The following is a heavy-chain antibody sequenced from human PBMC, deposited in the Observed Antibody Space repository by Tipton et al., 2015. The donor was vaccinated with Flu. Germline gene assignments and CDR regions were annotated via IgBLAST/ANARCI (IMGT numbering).Heavy chain of an antibody. D-gene: IGHD6-19*01. J-gene: IGHJ4*02. CDR3: ARDSSGWYVFDY. CDR1: GASISGHC. Sequence: TLSLTCTVSGASISGHCCSWFRQSPEKGLEWIGYILYGGSTNYNPSLRSRVTISMDTSKKQFSLELRSVTAADTARYYCARDSSGWYVFDYWGQGIPVTISS. CDR2: ILYGGST. V-gene: IGHV4-59*11.